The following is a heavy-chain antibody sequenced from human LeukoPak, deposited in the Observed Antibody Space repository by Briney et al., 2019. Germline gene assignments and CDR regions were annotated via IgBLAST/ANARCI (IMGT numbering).Heavy chain of an antibody. CDR3: ACSYSSSWFDY. CDR2: IYHSGST. CDR1: GASLTSYY. D-gene: IGHD6-13*01. Sequence: SETLSLTCTVSGASLTSYYWSWFRQPPGKGLEWIGYIYHSGSTTYNPSLKGRVTISVDTSKRQFSLKLTSVTAADTAVYYCACSYSSSWFDYWGQGTLVTVSS. J-gene: IGHJ4*02. V-gene: IGHV4-59*01.